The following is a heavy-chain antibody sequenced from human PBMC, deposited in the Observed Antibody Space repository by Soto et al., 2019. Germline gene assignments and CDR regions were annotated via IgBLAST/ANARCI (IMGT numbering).Heavy chain of an antibody. Sequence: EVQLLESGGGLVQPGGSLRLSCAASGFTFSSYAMSWVRQAPGKGLEWVSAVGTGGTAYYADSVKGRFTISRDNSKNTLYLQMNSLRAEDTAVYYCGPYMPGAGTRYFQPWGQGTLVTVSS. D-gene: IGHD6-13*01. J-gene: IGHJ1*01. CDR1: GFTFSSYA. CDR3: GPYMPGAGTRYFQP. CDR2: VGTGGTA. V-gene: IGHV3-23*01.